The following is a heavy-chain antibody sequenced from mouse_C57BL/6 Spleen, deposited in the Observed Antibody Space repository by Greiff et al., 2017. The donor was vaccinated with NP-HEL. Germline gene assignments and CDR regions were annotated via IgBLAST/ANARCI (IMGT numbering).Heavy chain of an antibody. CDR2: INPGSGGT. CDR1: GYAFTNYL. J-gene: IGHJ2*01. Sequence: VQLQQSGAELVRPGTSVKVSCKASGYAFTNYLIEWVKQRPGQGLEWIGVINPGSGGTNYNEKFKGKATLTADKSSSTAYMQLSSLTSEDSAVYFCARSLIYYDYEGYFDYWGQGTTLTVSS. V-gene: IGHV1-54*01. D-gene: IGHD2-4*01. CDR3: ARSLIYYDYEGYFDY.